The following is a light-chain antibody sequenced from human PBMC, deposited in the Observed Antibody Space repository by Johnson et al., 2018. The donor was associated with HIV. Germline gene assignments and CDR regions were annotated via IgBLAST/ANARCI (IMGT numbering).Light chain of an antibody. V-gene: IGLV1-51*01. CDR2: DNN. J-gene: IGLJ1*01. CDR3: GTWDSRLSANV. Sequence: QSVLTQPPSVSAAPGQKVTISCSGSSCDIGNNYVSWHQQLPGTAPKLLISDNNKRPSGIPDRISGSKSGTSATLGITGLQTGDEADYYCGTWDSRLSANVFGTGTKVTVL. CDR1: SCDIGNNY.